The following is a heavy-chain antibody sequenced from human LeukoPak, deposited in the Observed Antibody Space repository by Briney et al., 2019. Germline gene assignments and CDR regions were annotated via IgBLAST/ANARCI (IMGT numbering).Heavy chain of an antibody. D-gene: IGHD4-23*01. J-gene: IGHJ4*02. V-gene: IGHV3-15*01. CDR2: IKSKTEGGTT. CDR1: GFTFSNPW. Sequence: KSGGSLRLSCAASGFTFSNPWMSWVRQAPGKGLEWVGRIKSKTEGGTTDYAAPVKGRFTISRDDSKNTLYLQMNSLKTEDTAVYYCGRRSYIDYWGQGTLVTVSS. CDR3: GRRSYIDY.